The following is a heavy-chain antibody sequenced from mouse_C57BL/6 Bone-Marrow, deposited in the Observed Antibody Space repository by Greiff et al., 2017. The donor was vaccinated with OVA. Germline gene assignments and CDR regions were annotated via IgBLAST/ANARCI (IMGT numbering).Heavy chain of an antibody. J-gene: IGHJ1*03. Sequence: QVQLQQSGAELVRPGTSVKVSCKASGYAFTNYLIEWVKQRPGQGLEWIGVINPGSGGTNYNEKFKGKATLTADKSSSTAYMQLSSLTSEDSAVYFCASNCDSYWYFDVWGTGTTVTVSS. CDR3: ASNCDSYWYFDV. V-gene: IGHV1-54*01. CDR2: INPGSGGT. D-gene: IGHD4-1*01. CDR1: GYAFTNYL.